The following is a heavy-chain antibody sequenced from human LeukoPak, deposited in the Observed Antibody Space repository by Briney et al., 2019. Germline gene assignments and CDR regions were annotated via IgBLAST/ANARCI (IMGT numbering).Heavy chain of an antibody. CDR2: ISSSGSTI. Sequence: GGSLRLSCAASGFPFNDYYMTWIRQAPGKGLEWVSHISSSGSTIYYADSVKGRFIISRDNAKNSLYLQMYSLRAEDTGVYYCAKVRTGHYFDYWGQGTLVTVSS. D-gene: IGHD3/OR15-3a*01. J-gene: IGHJ4*02. V-gene: IGHV3-11*04. CDR3: AKVRTGHYFDY. CDR1: GFPFNDYY.